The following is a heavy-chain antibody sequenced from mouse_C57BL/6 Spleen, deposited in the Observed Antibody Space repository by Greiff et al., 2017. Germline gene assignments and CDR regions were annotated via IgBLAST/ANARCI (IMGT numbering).Heavy chain of an antibody. J-gene: IGHJ4*01. CDR1: GYTFTSYW. CDR2: IDPSDSYT. CDR3: ARVYARDY. Sequence: QVQLQQPGAELVMPGASVKLSCKASGYTFTSYWMHWVKQRPGQGLEWIGEIDPSDSYTNYNQKFKGKSTLTVDKSSSTAYMQLSSLTSEDSAVYYCARVYARDYWGQGTCVTVSS. V-gene: IGHV1-69*01.